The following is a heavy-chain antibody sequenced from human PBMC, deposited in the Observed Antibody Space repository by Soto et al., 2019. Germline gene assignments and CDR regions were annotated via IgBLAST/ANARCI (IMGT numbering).Heavy chain of an antibody. J-gene: IGHJ5*02. Sequence: PSETLSLTCTVSGGSISSGPYSWGWIRQPPGEGLEWIGSIYYSGSTYYNPSLKSRVTISVDTSKNQFSLKLSSVTAADTAVYYCARQLLWFGEFPGWFDPWGQGTLVTVSS. V-gene: IGHV4-39*01. D-gene: IGHD3-10*01. CDR1: GGSISSGPYS. CDR3: ARQLLWFGEFPGWFDP. CDR2: IYYSGST.